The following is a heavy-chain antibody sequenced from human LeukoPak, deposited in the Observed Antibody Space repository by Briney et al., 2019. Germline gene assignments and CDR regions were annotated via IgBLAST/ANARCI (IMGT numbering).Heavy chain of an antibody. CDR1: GFTFSSYS. CDR2: ISSSSSYI. D-gene: IGHD6-13*01. J-gene: IGHJ6*03. V-gene: IGHV3-21*01. Sequence: PGGSLRLSCAASGFTFSSYSMNWVRQSPGKGLVWVSSISSSSSYIYYADSVKGRFTISRDNAKNSLYLQMNSLRAEDTAVYYCASVGGIAAAVYYYYYYMDVWGKGTTVTVSS. CDR3: ASVGGIAAAVYYYYYYMDV.